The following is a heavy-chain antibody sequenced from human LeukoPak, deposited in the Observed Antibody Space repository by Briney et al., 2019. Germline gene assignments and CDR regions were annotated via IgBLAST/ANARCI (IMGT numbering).Heavy chain of an antibody. CDR2: ISAYNGNT. V-gene: IGHV1-18*04. D-gene: IGHD3-10*01. CDR3: ARCSRYYYGSGSYYNSDGAFDI. CDR1: GYTFTSYG. J-gene: IGHJ3*02. Sequence: ASVKVSCKASGYTFTSYGISWVRQAPGQGLEWMGWISAYNGNTNYAQKLQGRVTMTTDTSTSTAYMELRSLRSDDTAVYYCARCSRYYYGSGSYYNSDGAFDIWGQGTMVTVSS.